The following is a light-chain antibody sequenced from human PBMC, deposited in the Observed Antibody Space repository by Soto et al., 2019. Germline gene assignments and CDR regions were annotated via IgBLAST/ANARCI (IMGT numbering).Light chain of an antibody. Sequence: QSALTQPASVSGSPGQSITISCTGTSSDVGGYNYVSWYQQHPGKAPKLMIYAVSNRPSGVSNRFSGSKSGNTASLTISGLQAEDAADYYCSSYTSSSTWVFGGGTKLTVL. CDR2: AVS. J-gene: IGLJ3*02. CDR1: SSDVGGYNY. V-gene: IGLV2-14*01. CDR3: SSYTSSSTWV.